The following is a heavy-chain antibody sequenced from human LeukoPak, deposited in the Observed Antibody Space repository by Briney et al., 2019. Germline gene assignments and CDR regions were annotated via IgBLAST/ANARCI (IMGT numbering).Heavy chain of an antibody. CDR3: ARDCSGGSCYSRGMDV. J-gene: IGHJ6*02. D-gene: IGHD2-15*01. V-gene: IGHV3-13*01. CDR2: IGTAGDT. CDR1: GFTFSSYD. Sequence: GGSLRLSCAASGFTFSSYDMHWVRHATGKGLEWVSAIGTAGDTYYPGSVKGRFTISRENAKNSLYLQTNSLRAGDTAVYYCARDCSGGSCYSRGMDVWGQGTTVTVSS.